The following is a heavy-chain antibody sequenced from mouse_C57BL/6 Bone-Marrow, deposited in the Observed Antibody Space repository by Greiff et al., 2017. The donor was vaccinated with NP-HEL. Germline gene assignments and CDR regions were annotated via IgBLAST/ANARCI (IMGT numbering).Heavy chain of an antibody. J-gene: IGHJ1*03. D-gene: IGHD2-1*01. CDR2: IYPRSGNT. V-gene: IGHV1-81*01. CDR3: ARWIYGNYLHWYFDV. Sequence: VKLQESGAELARPGASVKLSCKASGYTFTSYGISWVKQRTGQGLEWIGEIYPRSGNTYYNEKFKGKATLTADKSSSTAYMELRSLTSEDSAVYFCARWIYGNYLHWYFDVWGTGTTVTVSS. CDR1: GYTFTSYG.